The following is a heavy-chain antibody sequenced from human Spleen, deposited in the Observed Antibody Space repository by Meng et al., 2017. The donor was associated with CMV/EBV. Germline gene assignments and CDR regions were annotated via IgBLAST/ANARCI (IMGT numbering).Heavy chain of an antibody. Sequence: ESLKISCSVFGHPITTYYWSWVRQPPGKGLEWIGYISSSGATNYNPSLKSRLTISMDTSKSQFSLELRSVTAADTAIYYCARDRAAVGFHYYTMDAWGQGTTVTVSS. CDR3: ARDRAAVGFHYYTMDA. CDR1: GHPITTYY. CDR2: ISSSGAT. D-gene: IGHD2-15*01. V-gene: IGHV4-59*01. J-gene: IGHJ6*02.